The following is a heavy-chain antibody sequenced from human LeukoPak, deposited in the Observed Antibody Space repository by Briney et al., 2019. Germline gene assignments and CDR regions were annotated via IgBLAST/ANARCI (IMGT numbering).Heavy chain of an antibody. CDR3: ARDGGGVGFWSSYYPYYFDY. CDR2: ISAYNGNT. D-gene: IGHD3-3*01. CDR1: GYTFTSYG. V-gene: IGHV1-18*01. Sequence: ASVNVSCKASGYTFTSYGISWVRQAPGQGLEWMGRISAYNGNTNYAQKLQGRVTMTTDTSTSTAYMELRSLRSDDTAVYYCARDGGGVGFWSSYYPYYFDYWGQGTLVTVSS. J-gene: IGHJ4*02.